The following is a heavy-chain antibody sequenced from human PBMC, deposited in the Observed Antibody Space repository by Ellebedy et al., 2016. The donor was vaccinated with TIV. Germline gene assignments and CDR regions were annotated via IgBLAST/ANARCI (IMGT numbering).Heavy chain of an antibody. D-gene: IGHD5-24*01. Sequence: AASVTVSCKASGGTFRSYHINWVRQATGQGLEWMGWMKPNSGNTGYAQKFQGRVTMTSNTSISTAYMELSSLTIEDTAVYYCARRQFYMRDYWGQGTLVTVSS. CDR2: MKPNSGNT. CDR3: ARRQFYMRDY. CDR1: GGTFRSYH. J-gene: IGHJ4*02. V-gene: IGHV1-8*02.